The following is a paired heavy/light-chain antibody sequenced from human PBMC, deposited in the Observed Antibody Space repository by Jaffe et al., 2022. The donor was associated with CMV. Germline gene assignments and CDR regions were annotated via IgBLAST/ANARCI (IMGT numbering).Light chain of an antibody. CDR1: SSDVGGYKY. J-gene: IGLJ1*01. Sequence: QSALTQAPSASGSPGQSVTISCTGTSSDVGGYKYVSWYQQHPGKAPKLMIYEVSKRPSGVPDRFSGSKSGNTASLTVSGLQAEDEADYYCCSYGGSSNYVFGTGTKVTVL. CDR2: EVS. V-gene: IGLV2-8*01. CDR3: CSYGGSSNYV.
Heavy chain of an antibody. CDR2: IKSKTDGATT. D-gene: IGHD4-17*01. CDR3: TTQDYGDYRYSWFDP. J-gene: IGHJ5*02. V-gene: IGHV3-15*01. CDR1: GFTFSNAW. Sequence: EVQLVESGGGLVKPGGSLRLSCVVSGFTFSNAWMNWVRQAPGKGLEWVGRIKSKTDGATTDYAAFVQGTFIISRDDSKNTLYLQMNSLKIEDTAVYYCTTQDYGDYRYSWFDPWGQGTLLTVSS.